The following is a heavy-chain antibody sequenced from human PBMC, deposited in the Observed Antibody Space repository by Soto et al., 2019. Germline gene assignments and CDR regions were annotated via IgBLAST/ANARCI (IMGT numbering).Heavy chain of an antibody. D-gene: IGHD3-10*01. CDR1: GGSISSRKW. Sequence: QVQLQESGPGLVKSSGTLSLTCAVSGGSISSRKWWSWVRQPPGKGLEWIGEIYHRGSTNYNPSLKSRVTISVDKSKDQFSLKLSSVTAADTAIYYCASKFGELLADAFDIWGQGTMVTVSS. J-gene: IGHJ3*02. V-gene: IGHV4-4*02. CDR3: ASKFGELLADAFDI. CDR2: IYHRGST.